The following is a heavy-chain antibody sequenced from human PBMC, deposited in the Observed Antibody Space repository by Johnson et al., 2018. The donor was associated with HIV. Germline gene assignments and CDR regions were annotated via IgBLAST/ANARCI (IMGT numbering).Heavy chain of an antibody. CDR2: ISGSGGST. V-gene: IGHV3-23*04. CDR1: GFIVSSNC. CDR3: AKDLATANLYDAFDI. J-gene: IGHJ3*02. Sequence: VQLVESGGGLMQPGGSLRLSCAASGFIVSSNCMTWVRQAPGKGLEWVSAISGSGGSTYYADSVKGRFTISRDNSKNTLYLQMNSLRAEDTAVYYCAKDLATANLYDAFDIWGQGTMVTVSS. D-gene: IGHD5-12*01.